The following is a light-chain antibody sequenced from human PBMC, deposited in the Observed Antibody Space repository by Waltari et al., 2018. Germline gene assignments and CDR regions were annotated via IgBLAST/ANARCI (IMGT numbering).Light chain of an antibody. CDR1: NSNIGKNT. CDR3: ATWDDRQSGVV. V-gene: IGLV1-44*01. J-gene: IGLJ2*01. Sequence: QTILTQPHSASGTPGQRVTVSCSGDNSNIGKNTVNWYQQLPGTAPKLLIYRDNRRPSAVPDRCSGSRAGTSASLAISGLRPDDEASYYCATWDDRQSGVVFGGGTTLTVL. CDR2: RDN.